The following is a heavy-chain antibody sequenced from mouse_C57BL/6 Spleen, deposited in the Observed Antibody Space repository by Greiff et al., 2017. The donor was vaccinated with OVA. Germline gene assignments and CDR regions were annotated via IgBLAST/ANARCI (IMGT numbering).Heavy chain of an antibody. CDR3: AREAYYGSSYYAMDY. CDR2: IYPRDGST. CDR1: GYTFTDHT. Sequence: VQLVESDAELVKPGASVKISCKVSGYTFTDHTIHWMKQRPEQGLEWIGYIYPRDGSTKYNEKFKGKATLTADKSSSTAYMPLNSLTSEDSAVYFCAREAYYGSSYYAMDYWGQGTSVTVSS. D-gene: IGHD1-1*01. V-gene: IGHV1-78*01. J-gene: IGHJ4*01.